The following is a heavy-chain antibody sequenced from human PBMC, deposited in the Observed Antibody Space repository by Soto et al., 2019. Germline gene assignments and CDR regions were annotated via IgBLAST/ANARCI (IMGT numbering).Heavy chain of an antibody. CDR1: GFTFSNAW. V-gene: IGHV3-15*01. CDR3: TRQGRYCSSSGCSDYHRYGLDL. D-gene: IGHD2-15*01. CDR2: IKSKTDGGTT. J-gene: IGHJ6*02. Sequence: EVSRRLSCAAAGFTFSNAWMSWVRQAPVKDLEWVGRIKSKTDGGTTDYAAPVKGRFTISRDDTKNTLYLQMNSLKTEDTAVYFCTRQGRYCSSSGCSDYHRYGLDLWGQGTTVTVSS.